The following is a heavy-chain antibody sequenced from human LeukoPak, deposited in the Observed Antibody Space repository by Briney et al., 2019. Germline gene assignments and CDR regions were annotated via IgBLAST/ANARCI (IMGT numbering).Heavy chain of an antibody. CDR3: ARHAHAPYSYGSLHWFDP. D-gene: IGHD5-18*01. V-gene: IGHV4-39*01. CDR2: ISYSGST. CDR1: GDSISASTYY. J-gene: IGHJ5*02. Sequence: PSETLSLTCIVSGDSISASTYYWGWIRQPPGKGLDWIGTISYSGSTYYNPSLKSRVTISVDTSKNQFSLKLSSVTAADTAVYYCARHAHAPYSYGSLHWFDPWGQGTLVTVSS.